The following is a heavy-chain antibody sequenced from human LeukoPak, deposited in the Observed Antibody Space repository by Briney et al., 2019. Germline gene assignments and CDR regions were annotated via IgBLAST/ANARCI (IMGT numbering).Heavy chain of an antibody. J-gene: IGHJ6*02. V-gene: IGHV3-9*01. Sequence: GGSLRLSCAASGFTFSSYAMHWVRHAPGKGLEWVSGISWNSGSIGYADSVKGRFTISRDNAKNSLYLQMNSLRAEDTALYYCAKDAGLRSYYYYGMDVWGQGTTVTVSS. D-gene: IGHD5/OR15-5a*01. CDR1: GFTFSSYA. CDR2: ISWNSGSI. CDR3: AKDAGLRSYYYYGMDV.